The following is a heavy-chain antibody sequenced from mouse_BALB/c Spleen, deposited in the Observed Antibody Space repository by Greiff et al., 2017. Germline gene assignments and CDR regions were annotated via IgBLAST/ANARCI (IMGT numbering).Heavy chain of an antibody. Sequence: EVKLMESGGGLVKPGGSLKLSCAASGFTFSSYAMSWVRQSPEKRLEWVAEISSGGSYTYYPDTVTGRFTISRDNAKNTLYLEMSSLRSEDTAMYYCARSYGSSRGFDYWGQGTTLTVSS. CDR2: ISSGGSYT. V-gene: IGHV5-9-4*01. CDR1: GFTFSSYA. J-gene: IGHJ2*01. CDR3: ARSYGSSRGFDY. D-gene: IGHD1-1*01.